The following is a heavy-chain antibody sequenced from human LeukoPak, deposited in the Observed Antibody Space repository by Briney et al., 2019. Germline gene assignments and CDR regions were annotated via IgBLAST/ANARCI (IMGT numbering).Heavy chain of an antibody. Sequence: SETLSLTCTVSGGSISSGGYYWSWIRQPPGKGLEWIGYIYHSGSTYYNPSLKSRVTISVDRSKNQFSLKLSSVTAADTAVYYCARAGWYSKFLDYWGQGTLVTVSS. CDR1: GGSISSGGYY. D-gene: IGHD4-11*01. CDR2: IYHSGST. CDR3: ARAGWYSKFLDY. V-gene: IGHV4-30-2*01. J-gene: IGHJ4*02.